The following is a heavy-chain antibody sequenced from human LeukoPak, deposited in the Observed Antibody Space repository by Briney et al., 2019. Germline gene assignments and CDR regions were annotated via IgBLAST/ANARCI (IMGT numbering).Heavy chain of an antibody. CDR3: AREGGADIYSGYPFDY. D-gene: IGHD5-12*01. CDR2: IYYSGST. CDR1: GFTFSSYA. Sequence: GSLRLSCAASGFTFSSYAMSWVRQPPGKGLEWIGSIYYSGSTYYNPSLKSRVTISVDTSKNQFSLKLSSVTAADTAVYYCAREGGADIYSGYPFDYWGQGTLVTVSS. J-gene: IGHJ4*02. V-gene: IGHV4-38-2*02.